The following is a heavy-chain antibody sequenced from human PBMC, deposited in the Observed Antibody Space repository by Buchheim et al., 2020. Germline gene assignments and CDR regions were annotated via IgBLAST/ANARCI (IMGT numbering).Heavy chain of an antibody. CDR2: LFSRGKT. V-gene: IGHV4-39*07. Sequence: QLQLQESGPRLVKPSETLSLTCAVSGAFISDTSVYWAWVRQTPGKELEWIASLFSRGKTYYNPSLQSRVTMSGDMSKNEFSLKLSSVSAADTAMYYCARVVVMVAATRGYFDFWGQG. J-gene: IGHJ4*02. CDR3: ARVVVMVAATRGYFDF. CDR1: GAFISDTSVY. D-gene: IGHD2-15*01.